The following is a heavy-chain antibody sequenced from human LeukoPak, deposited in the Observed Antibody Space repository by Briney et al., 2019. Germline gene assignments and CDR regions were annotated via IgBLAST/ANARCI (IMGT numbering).Heavy chain of an antibody. V-gene: IGHV4-59*08. J-gene: IGHJ5*02. CDR2: ISYSGST. CDR1: GDSINSHY. CDR3: ARQPNWFDP. Sequence: SSETLSLTCTVSGDSINSHYWSWIRQPPGKGLEWIGYISYSGSTNYNPSLKSRVTISVDTSKNQFSLKLSSVTAADTAVYYCARQPNWFDPWGQGTLVTVSS.